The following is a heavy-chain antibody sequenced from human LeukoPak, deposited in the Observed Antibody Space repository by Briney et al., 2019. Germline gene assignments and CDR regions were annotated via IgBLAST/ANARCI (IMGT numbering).Heavy chain of an antibody. CDR2: INSDGSST. J-gene: IGHJ4*02. D-gene: IGHD2/OR15-2a*01. Sequence: GGSLRLSCAASGFTFSSYWMHWVRQAPGKGLVWVSRINSDGSSTSYADSVKGRFTISGDNAKNTLYLQMNSLRAEDTAVYYCTRGNIAAGFLYWGQGTLVTVSS. V-gene: IGHV3-74*01. CDR3: TRGNIAAGFLY. CDR1: GFTFSSYW.